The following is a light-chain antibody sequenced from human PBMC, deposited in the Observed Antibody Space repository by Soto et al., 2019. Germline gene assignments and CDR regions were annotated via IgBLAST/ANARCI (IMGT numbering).Light chain of an antibody. CDR2: AAS. CDR3: QQLNSYPRT. J-gene: IGKJ1*01. CDR1: QVINSY. V-gene: IGKV1-9*01. Sequence: DIQLTQSPSVLSASVGDRVTITCRASQVINSYLAWYQQKPGKVPKLLIYAASTLHSGVPSRFSGSGSGTEFTLTISSLQPEDFATYYCQQLNSYPRTFGQGTKVEIK.